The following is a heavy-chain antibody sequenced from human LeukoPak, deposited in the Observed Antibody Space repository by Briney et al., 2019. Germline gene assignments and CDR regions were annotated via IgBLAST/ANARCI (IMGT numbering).Heavy chain of an antibody. V-gene: IGHV4-59*01. Sequence: KASETLSLTCTVSRGFISGYYWSWIRQPPGKGLEWIGNIYNSGSANYDPSLKSRVTISVDTSKNQFSLKLTSVTAADTAVYYCARHVVVPAPMVDPGGQGTLVTVSS. D-gene: IGHD2-2*01. CDR3: ARHVVVPAPMVDP. CDR2: IYNSGSA. J-gene: IGHJ5*02. CDR1: RGFISGYY.